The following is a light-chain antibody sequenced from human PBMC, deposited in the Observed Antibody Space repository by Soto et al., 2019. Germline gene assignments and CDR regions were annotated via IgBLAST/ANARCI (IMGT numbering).Light chain of an antibody. J-gene: IGLJ1*01. CDR1: SSNIGAGYD. V-gene: IGLV1-40*01. Sequence: VVTQPPSVSGAPGQRVTISCTGSSSNIGAGYDVHWYQQLPGTAPKLLIYGNINRPSGVPDRFSGSKSGTSASLAITGLQAEDEADYYCQSYDSSLSADYVFGTGTKLTVL. CDR2: GNI. CDR3: QSYDSSLSADYV.